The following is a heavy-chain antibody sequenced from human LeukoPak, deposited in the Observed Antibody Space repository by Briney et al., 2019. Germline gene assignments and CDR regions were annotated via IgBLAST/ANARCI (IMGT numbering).Heavy chain of an antibody. V-gene: IGHV3-74*01. CDR1: GFTFDDYG. Sequence: GGSLRLSCAASGFTFDDYGMSWVRQAPGKGLVWVSRINSDGSSTSYADSVKGRFTISRDNAKNTLYLQMNSLRAEDTAVYYCAVSSSSGSGYFDYWGQGTLVTVSS. D-gene: IGHD6-13*01. J-gene: IGHJ4*02. CDR2: INSDGSST. CDR3: AVSSSSGSGYFDY.